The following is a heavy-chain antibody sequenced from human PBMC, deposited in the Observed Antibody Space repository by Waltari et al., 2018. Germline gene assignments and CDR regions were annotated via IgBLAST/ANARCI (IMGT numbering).Heavy chain of an antibody. Sequence: EVQLVESGGGLVQPGGSLRLSCAASGLTFSRSWMSWVRQAPGKGLEWVADIREDGRQKYYVDSVTGRFTVSRDNAKNSVYLQMNSLRADDTAVYYCARDPLHGALDYWGQGTLVTVSS. J-gene: IGHJ4*02. CDR3: ARDPLHGALDY. CDR2: IREDGRQK. CDR1: GLTFSRSW. V-gene: IGHV3-7*03. D-gene: IGHD3-16*01.